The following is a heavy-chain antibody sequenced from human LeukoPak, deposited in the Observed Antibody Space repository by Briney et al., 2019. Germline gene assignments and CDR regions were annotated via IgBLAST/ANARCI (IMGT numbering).Heavy chain of an antibody. V-gene: IGHV3-23*01. D-gene: IGHD1-14*01. CDR1: GFTFSSYA. Sequence: GGSLRLSCAASGFTFSSYAMSWVRQAPGKGLEWVSAISGSGGSTYYADSVKGRFTISRDNSKNTLYLQMNSLRAGDTAVYYCARGDRSGGYYYYGMDVWGKGTTVTVSS. CDR3: ARGDRSGGYYYYGMDV. J-gene: IGHJ6*04. CDR2: ISGSGGST.